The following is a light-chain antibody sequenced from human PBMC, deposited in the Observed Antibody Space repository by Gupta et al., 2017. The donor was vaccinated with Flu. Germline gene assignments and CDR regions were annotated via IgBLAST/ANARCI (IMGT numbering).Light chain of an antibody. Sequence: ETVMTQSPLALSVTPGEAASISCRSSQSLLHIKGYNYLDWYLQKPGQPPQLLIYLASNQASGVPDRFSGSGSGTIFTLKISRVEAEDVGIYYCRQALQTPQTFGQGTKVEIK. CDR1: QSLLHIKGYNY. CDR3: RQALQTPQT. J-gene: IGKJ1*01. V-gene: IGKV2-28*01. CDR2: LAS.